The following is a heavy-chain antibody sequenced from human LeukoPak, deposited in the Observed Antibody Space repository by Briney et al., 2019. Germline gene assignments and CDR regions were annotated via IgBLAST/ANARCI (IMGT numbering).Heavy chain of an antibody. V-gene: IGHV3-23*01. CDR3: PKMVRGVYYYYMDV. D-gene: IGHD3-10*01. CDR2: ISGSGGST. Sequence: GGTLRLSCAASGFTFSSYGMSWARQAPGKGLEWVSAISGSGGSTYYADSVKGRFTISRDNSKNTLYLQMNSLRAEDTVVYYCPKMVRGVYYYYMDVWGKGTTVTVSS. CDR1: GFTFSSYG. J-gene: IGHJ6*03.